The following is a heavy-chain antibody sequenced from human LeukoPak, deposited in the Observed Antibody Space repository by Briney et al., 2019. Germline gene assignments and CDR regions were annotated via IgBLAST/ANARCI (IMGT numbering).Heavy chain of an antibody. J-gene: IGHJ3*02. D-gene: IGHD4-11*01. CDR2: IRYDGSNK. CDR3: AKEISDYRSREAFDI. V-gene: IGHV3-30*04. CDR1: GFTFNSYA. Sequence: PGRSLRLSCAASGFTFNSYAMHWVRQAPGKGLEWGAFIRYDGSNKYYADSVKGRFTISRDNSKNTLYLQMNSLRAEDTAVYYCAKEISDYRSREAFDIWGQGTMVTVSS.